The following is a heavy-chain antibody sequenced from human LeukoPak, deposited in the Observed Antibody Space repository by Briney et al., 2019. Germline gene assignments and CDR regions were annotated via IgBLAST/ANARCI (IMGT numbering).Heavy chain of an antibody. CDR3: TRSYCSGGSCYSVGSDY. Sequence: ASVKVSCKASGYTFSDYYMHWVRQAPGQGLEWMGWINPNSGGTNYAQKFQGRVTMTRDTSISTAYMELSRLRSDDTAVYYCTRSYCSGGSCYSVGSDYWGQGTLVTVSS. CDR2: INPNSGGT. J-gene: IGHJ4*02. D-gene: IGHD2-15*01. CDR1: GYTFSDYY. V-gene: IGHV1-2*02.